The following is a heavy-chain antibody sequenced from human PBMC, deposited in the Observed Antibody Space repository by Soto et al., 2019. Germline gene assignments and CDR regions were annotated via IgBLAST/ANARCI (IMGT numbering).Heavy chain of an antibody. CDR3: ATELERPSDWFDP. Sequence: GASVKVARKVSGDRVTISAVHVLLQAPGKGLEWMGGFDPEDGETIYAQKFQGRVTMTEDTSTDTAYMELSSLRSEDTAVYYCATELERPSDWFDPWGQGTLVTVSS. J-gene: IGHJ5*02. CDR2: FDPEDGET. V-gene: IGHV1-24*01. CDR1: GDRVTISA. D-gene: IGHD1-1*01.